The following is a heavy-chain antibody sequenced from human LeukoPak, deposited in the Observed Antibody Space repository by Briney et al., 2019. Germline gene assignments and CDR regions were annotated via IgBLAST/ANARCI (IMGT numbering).Heavy chain of an antibody. CDR2: IYPGDSDT. CDR3: ARQPGHIVVVTAPPGAFDI. D-gene: IGHD2-21*02. V-gene: IGHV5-51*01. CDR1: GYSFTSYW. Sequence: GESPKISCKGSGYSFTSYWIGWVRQMPGKGLEWMGIIYPGDSDTRYSPSFQGQVTISADKSISTAYLQWSSLKASDTAMYYCARQPGHIVVVTAPPGAFDIWGQGTMVTVSS. J-gene: IGHJ3*02.